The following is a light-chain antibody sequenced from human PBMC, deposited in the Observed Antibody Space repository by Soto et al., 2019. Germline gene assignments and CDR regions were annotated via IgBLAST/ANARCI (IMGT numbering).Light chain of an antibody. CDR1: SSDVGDYKY. CDR2: EVS. V-gene: IGLV2-14*01. CDR3: SSYTSSSTLL. Sequence: QSALTQPASVSGSPGQSITISCTRSSSDVGDYKYVSWYQQHPGKAPKLMIYEVSNRPSGVSNRFSGSKSGNTASLTISGLQAEDEADYYCSSYTSSSTLLFGGGTKLTVL. J-gene: IGLJ2*01.